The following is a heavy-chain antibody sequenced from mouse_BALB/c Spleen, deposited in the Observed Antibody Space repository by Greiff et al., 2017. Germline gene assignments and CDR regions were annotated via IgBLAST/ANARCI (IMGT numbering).Heavy chain of an antibody. CDR2: ISSGSSTI. J-gene: IGHJ3*01. CDR1: GFTFSSFG. Sequence: EVKLVESGGGLVQPGGSRKLSCAASGFTFSSFGMHWVRQAPEKGLEWVAYISSGSSTIYYADTVKGRFTISRDNPKNTLFLQMTSLRSEDTAMYYCARHLFAYWGQGTLVTVSA. V-gene: IGHV5-17*02. CDR3: ARHLFAY.